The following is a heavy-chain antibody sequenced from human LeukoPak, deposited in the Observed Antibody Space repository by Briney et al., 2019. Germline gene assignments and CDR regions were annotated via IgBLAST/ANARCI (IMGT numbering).Heavy chain of an antibody. J-gene: IGHJ4*02. D-gene: IGHD3-3*01. Sequence: ASVTVSCKVSGYTLTELSMHWVRQAPGKGLEWVGGFDPEDGETIYTQKFQGRVTMTEDTSTDTAYMELSSLRSEDTAVYYCAIAREVRFLEWSYGGYWGQGTLVTVSS. V-gene: IGHV1-24*01. CDR3: AIAREVRFLEWSYGGY. CDR1: GYTLTELS. CDR2: FDPEDGET.